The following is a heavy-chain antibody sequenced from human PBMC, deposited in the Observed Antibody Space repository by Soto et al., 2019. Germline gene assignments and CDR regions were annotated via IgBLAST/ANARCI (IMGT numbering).Heavy chain of an antibody. D-gene: IGHD6-13*01. CDR1: GFTFSDHY. V-gene: IGHV3-72*01. CDR3: ARTHSSSWYGSYFDY. Sequence: EVQLVESGGGLVQPGGSLRLSCAASGFTFSDHYMDWVRQAPGKGLEWVGRIRNKANKYTTEYAASVKGRFTISRDDSQNSLYLQMNSLKTEDTAVYYCARTHSSSWYGSYFDYWGQGTLVTVSS. CDR2: IRNKANKYTT. J-gene: IGHJ4*02.